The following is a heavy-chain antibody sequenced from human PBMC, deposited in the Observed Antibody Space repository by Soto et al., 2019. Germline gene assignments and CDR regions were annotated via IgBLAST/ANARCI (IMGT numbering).Heavy chain of an antibody. V-gene: IGHV1-69*01. Sequence: QVQLVQSGAEVKKPGSSVKGSCKDSGGTFSSYAISWVRQAPGQGLEWMGGIIPIFGTANYAQKFQGRVTITADESTSTAYMELSSLRSEDTAVYYCARERKEDDGGRFWFDPWGQGTLVTVSA. J-gene: IGHJ5*02. CDR1: GGTFSSYA. D-gene: IGHD4-17*01. CDR2: IIPIFGTA. CDR3: ARERKEDDGGRFWFDP.